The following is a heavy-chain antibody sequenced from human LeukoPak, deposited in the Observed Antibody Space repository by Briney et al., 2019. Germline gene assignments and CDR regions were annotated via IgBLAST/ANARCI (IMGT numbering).Heavy chain of an antibody. Sequence: GGSLRLSCAASGFTFSSYAMSWVRQAPGKGLEWVSAISGSGGSTYYADSVKGRFTISRDNSKNTLYLQMNSLRAEDTAVYYYAKEGVGRYCSGGSCFETNWFDPWGQGTLVTVSS. CDR2: ISGSGGST. CDR1: GFTFSSYA. CDR3: AKEGVGRYCSGGSCFETNWFDP. D-gene: IGHD2-15*01. J-gene: IGHJ5*02. V-gene: IGHV3-23*01.